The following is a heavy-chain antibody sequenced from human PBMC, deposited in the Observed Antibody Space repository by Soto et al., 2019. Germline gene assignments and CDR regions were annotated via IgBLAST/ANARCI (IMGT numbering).Heavy chain of an antibody. V-gene: IGHV1-69*06. CDR2: IIPIFGTT. J-gene: IGHJ5*02. Sequence: SVKVSCKASGGTFGSDAITWVRQAPGQGLEWVGRIIPIFGTTNYAQNLQGRVTISADKSTLTSYMELHSLTSDDTALYYCARDRTDSGYYTNWLDPWGQGTQVTV. D-gene: IGHD3-22*01. CDR3: ARDRTDSGYYTNWLDP. CDR1: GGTFGSDA.